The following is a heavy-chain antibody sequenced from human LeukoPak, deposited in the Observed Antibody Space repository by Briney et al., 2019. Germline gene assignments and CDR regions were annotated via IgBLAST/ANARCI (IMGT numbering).Heavy chain of an antibody. CDR1: GDSISRGGYY. V-gene: IGHV4-31*03. CDR2: IYYSGST. D-gene: IGHD6-19*01. J-gene: IGHJ4*02. Sequence: SETLSLPCTVSGDSISRGGYYWGWIRQHSGKGLEWIGYIYYSGSTYYNPSLKSRVTISLDTSKNQFSLELSSVTVADTAVYYCARSAAGLVRFFDYWGQGTLVTVSS. CDR3: ARSAAGLVRFFDY.